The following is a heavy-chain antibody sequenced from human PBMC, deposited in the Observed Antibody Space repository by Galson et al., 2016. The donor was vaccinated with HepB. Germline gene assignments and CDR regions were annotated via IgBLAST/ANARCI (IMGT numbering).Heavy chain of an antibody. J-gene: IGHJ3*02. CDR1: GFTFSISS. V-gene: IGHV3-21*01. CDR2: ISSRSNYI. CDR3: ARDGELGGSYYGRDFDI. D-gene: IGHD1-26*01. Sequence: SLRLSCAASGFTFSISSMNWVRQAPGKGLEWVSSISSRSNYIYYADSVKGRFTISRDNAKNSLYLQMNSLRAEDTALYYCARDGELGGSYYGRDFDIWGQGTMVTVSS.